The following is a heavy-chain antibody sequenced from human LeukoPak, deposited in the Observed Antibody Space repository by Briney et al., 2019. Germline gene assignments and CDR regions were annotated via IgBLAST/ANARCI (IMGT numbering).Heavy chain of an antibody. CDR3: ARVPSSDYGLWGLQYYFDY. D-gene: IGHD4-17*01. Sequence: PTETLFLACTVPRHSVSSGSDYWSWIRQPPGKGLEWIGYIYYSGSTNYNPSLKSRVTISVDTSKNQFSLKLSSVTAADTAVYYCARVPSSDYGLWGLQYYFDYWGQGTLVTVSS. CDR1: RHSVSSGSDY. CDR2: IYYSGST. V-gene: IGHV4-61*01. J-gene: IGHJ4*02.